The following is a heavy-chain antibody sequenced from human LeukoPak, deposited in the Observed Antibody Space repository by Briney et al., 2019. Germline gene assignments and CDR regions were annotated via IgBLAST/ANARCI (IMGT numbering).Heavy chain of an antibody. V-gene: IGHV3-23*01. Sequence: GSLRLSCAASGFTFSSYAMSWVRQAPGKGLEWVSAISGSGGSTYYADSVKGRFTISRDNSKNTLYLQMNSLRAEDTAVYYCARNSGYDYYYYYMDVWGKGTTVTVSS. CDR1: GFTFSSYA. D-gene: IGHD5-12*01. J-gene: IGHJ6*03. CDR2: ISGSGGST. CDR3: ARNSGYDYYYYYMDV.